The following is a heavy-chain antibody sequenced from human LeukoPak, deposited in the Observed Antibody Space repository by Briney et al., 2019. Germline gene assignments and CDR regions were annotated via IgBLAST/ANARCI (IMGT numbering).Heavy chain of an antibody. CDR2: IIPILGIA. J-gene: IGHJ4*02. D-gene: IGHD3-16*01. Sequence: SVKVSCKASGGTFSSYTISWVRQAPGQGLEWMGGIIPILGIANYAQKFQGRVTITADKSTSTAYMELSSLRSEDTAVYYCARTGKGLSWGNWGQGTLVTVSS. V-gene: IGHV1-69*10. CDR3: ARTGKGLSWGN. CDR1: GGTFSSYT.